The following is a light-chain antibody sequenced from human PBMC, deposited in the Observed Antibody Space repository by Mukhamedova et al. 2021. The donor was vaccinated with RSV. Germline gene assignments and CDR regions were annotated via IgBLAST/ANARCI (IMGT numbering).Light chain of an antibody. CDR2: GKN. J-gene: IGLJ1*01. Sequence: GQAPVLVIYGKNNRPSGIPDRFSGSSSGNTASLTISGLQAEDEADYYCCSYAGSYKVFGTGTKVTVL. CDR3: CSYAGSYKV. V-gene: IGLV3-19*01.